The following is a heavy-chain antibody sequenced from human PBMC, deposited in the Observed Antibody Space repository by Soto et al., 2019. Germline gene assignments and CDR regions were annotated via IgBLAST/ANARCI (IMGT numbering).Heavy chain of an antibody. D-gene: IGHD6-19*01. J-gene: IGHJ4*02. CDR2: IYWDDDK. CDR3: AHRLYSSAWPWDSGVFDY. Sequence: QITLKESGPPLVKPTQTLTLTCTFSGFSLSTGGVGVGWIRQPPGKALEWLALIYWDDDKRYSPSLKSRLTITKDTSKNQVVLTMTNMDPVYTATYYCAHRLYSSAWPWDSGVFDYWGQGTLVNVSS. V-gene: IGHV2-5*02. CDR1: GFSLSTGGVG.